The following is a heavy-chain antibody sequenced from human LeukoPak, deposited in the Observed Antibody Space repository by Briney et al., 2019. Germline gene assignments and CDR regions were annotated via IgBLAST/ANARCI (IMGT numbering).Heavy chain of an antibody. CDR2: IWYDGSNK. CDR1: GFTFSSYG. CDR3: ARDGARAGRYYHMDV. Sequence: GGSLRLSCAASGFTFSSYGMHWVRQAPGKGLEWVAVIWYDGSNKYYADSVKGRFTIYRDNAKNSLYLQMNYLRAEDTAVYFCARDGARAGRYYHMDVRGKGTTVTVSS. D-gene: IGHD4/OR15-4a*01. V-gene: IGHV3-33*01. J-gene: IGHJ6*03.